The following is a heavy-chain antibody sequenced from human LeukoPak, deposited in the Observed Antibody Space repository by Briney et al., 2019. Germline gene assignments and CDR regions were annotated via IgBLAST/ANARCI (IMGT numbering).Heavy chain of an antibody. CDR1: GGSLSTYY. CDR3: ARGDKAGKVDY. Sequence: KPSETLSLTCTVSGGSLSTYYWSWLRQPPGKGLEWIGYIYYSGSTNYNPSLKSRVTISVDTSKNQFSLKLSSVTAADTAVYYCARGDKAGKVDYWGQGTLVTVSS. J-gene: IGHJ4*02. D-gene: IGHD6-19*01. CDR2: IYYSGST. V-gene: IGHV4-59*01.